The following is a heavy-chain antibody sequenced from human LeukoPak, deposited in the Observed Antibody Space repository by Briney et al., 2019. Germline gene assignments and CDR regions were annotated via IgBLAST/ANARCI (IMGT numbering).Heavy chain of an antibody. J-gene: IGHJ4*02. CDR3: AKARSDAGYYFDY. Sequence: GGSLRLSCAASGFTFSSYAMSWVRQAPGKGLAWVSATSGSGGSTYYADSVKGRFTISRDNSKNTLYLQMNSLRAEDTAVYYCAKARSDAGYYFDYWGQGTLVTVSS. CDR2: TSGSGGST. V-gene: IGHV3-23*01. D-gene: IGHD3-10*01. CDR1: GFTFSSYA.